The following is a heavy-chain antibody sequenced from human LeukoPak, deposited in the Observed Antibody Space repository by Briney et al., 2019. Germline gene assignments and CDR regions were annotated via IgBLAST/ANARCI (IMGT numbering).Heavy chain of an antibody. V-gene: IGHV3-74*01. CDR3: ARVDGYYDSSGYYFPPYYYYMDV. D-gene: IGHD3-22*01. Sequence: GGSLRLSCAASGFTFSSYWMHWVRQAPGKGLVWVSRINSDGSSTSYADSVKGRFTISRDNAKNTLYPQMNSLRAEDTAVYYCARVDGYYDSSGYYFPPYYYYMDVWGKGTTVTVSS. CDR2: INSDGSST. J-gene: IGHJ6*03. CDR1: GFTFSSYW.